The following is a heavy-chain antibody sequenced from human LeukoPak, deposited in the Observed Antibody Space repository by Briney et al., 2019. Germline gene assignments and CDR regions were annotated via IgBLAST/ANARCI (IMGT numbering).Heavy chain of an antibody. D-gene: IGHD5-18*01. Sequence: AGGSLRPSCAGSGFTFSSAWMSWVRQAPGKGLEWVCRIKSNVAGGTADYPAPVKGRFTISRDDSEHTLYLQMNSLRAEDTTVYYCARDFSYSPDALDYWGQGTLVTVSS. CDR2: IKSNVAGGTA. J-gene: IGHJ4*02. V-gene: IGHV3-15*01. CDR3: ARDFSYSPDALDY. CDR1: GFTFSSAW.